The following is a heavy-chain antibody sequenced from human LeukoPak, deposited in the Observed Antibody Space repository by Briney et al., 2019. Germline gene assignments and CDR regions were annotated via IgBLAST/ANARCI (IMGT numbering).Heavy chain of an antibody. Sequence: GGSLRLSCAASGFTFSSYGMHWVRQAPGKGLEWVAVISYDGSNKYYADSVKGRFTISRDNAKNSLYLQMNSLRAEDTAVYYCATLAVAEEDYWGQGTLVTVSS. D-gene: IGHD6-19*01. CDR2: ISYDGSNK. CDR1: GFTFSSYG. J-gene: IGHJ4*02. V-gene: IGHV3-30*03. CDR3: ATLAVAEEDY.